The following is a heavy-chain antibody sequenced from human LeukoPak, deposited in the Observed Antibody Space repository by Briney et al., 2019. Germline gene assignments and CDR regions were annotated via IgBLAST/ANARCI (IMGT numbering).Heavy chain of an antibody. J-gene: IGHJ4*02. Sequence: SETLSLTCTVSGGSTSSYYWSWIRQPAGKGLEWIGRIYTSGSTNYNPSLKSRVTMSVDTSKNQFSLKLSSVTAADTAVYYCARDFSVISGYSYGSPFDYWGQGTLVTVSS. CDR1: GGSTSSYY. CDR3: ARDFSVISGYSYGSPFDY. V-gene: IGHV4-4*07. D-gene: IGHD5-18*01. CDR2: IYTSGST.